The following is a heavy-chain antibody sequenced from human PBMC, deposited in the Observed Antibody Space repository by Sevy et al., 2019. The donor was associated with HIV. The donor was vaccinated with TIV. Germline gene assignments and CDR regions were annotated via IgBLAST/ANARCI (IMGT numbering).Heavy chain of an antibody. CDR1: GYTLTELS. J-gene: IGHJ3*02. D-gene: IGHD3-3*01. CDR3: ASRAPLIWSGLDAFDI. CDR2: FDPEDGET. V-gene: IGHV1-24*01. Sequence: ASVKVSCKVSGYTLTELSMHWVRQAPGKGLEWMGGFDPEDGETIYAQKFQGRVTMTEDTSTDKASMELSSLRSEDTAVYYCASRAPLIWSGLDAFDIWGQGTMVTVSS.